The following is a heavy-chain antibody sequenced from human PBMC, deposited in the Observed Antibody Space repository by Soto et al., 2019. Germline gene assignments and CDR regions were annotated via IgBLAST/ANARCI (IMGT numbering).Heavy chain of an antibody. CDR3: ARDLVDSYGPQLDY. CDR1: GGTFSNYG. J-gene: IGHJ4*02. CDR2: VIPLFGAA. Sequence: SVKVSCKASGGTFSNYGINWVRQAPGQGLEWMGGVIPLFGAANYAQKFQGRVTITADASTSMVYMQLSSLRSDDTAVYYCARDLVDSYGPQLDYWGQGTLVTVSS. V-gene: IGHV1-69*13. D-gene: IGHD5-18*01.